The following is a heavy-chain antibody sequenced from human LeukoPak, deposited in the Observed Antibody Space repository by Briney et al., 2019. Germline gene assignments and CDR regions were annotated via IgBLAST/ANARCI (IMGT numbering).Heavy chain of an antibody. CDR1: GGSISSSSYY. Sequence: SETLSLTCTVSGGSISSSSYYWGWIRQPPGKGLEWIGSIYYSGSTYYNPSLKSRVTISVDTSKNQFSLKLSSVTAADTAVYYCARDSTPDKGAGDAFDIWGQGTMVTVSS. V-gene: IGHV4-39*07. CDR3: ARDSTPDKGAGDAFDI. J-gene: IGHJ3*02. CDR2: IYYSGST. D-gene: IGHD1-26*01.